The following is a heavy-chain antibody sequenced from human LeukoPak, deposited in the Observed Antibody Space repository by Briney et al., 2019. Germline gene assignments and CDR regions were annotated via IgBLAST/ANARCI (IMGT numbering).Heavy chain of an antibody. V-gene: IGHV3-21*01. CDR2: ISSSSSYI. D-gene: IGHD6-19*01. J-gene: IGHJ4*02. CDR1: GFTFSTYS. CDR3: ARDGRGAVAGFDY. Sequence: PGGSLRLSCAASGFTFSTYSMNWVRQAPGKGLEWVSSISSSSSYIYHADSVKGRFTISRDNAKNSLYLQMNSLRAEDMAVYYCARDGRGAVAGFDYWGQGTLVTVSS.